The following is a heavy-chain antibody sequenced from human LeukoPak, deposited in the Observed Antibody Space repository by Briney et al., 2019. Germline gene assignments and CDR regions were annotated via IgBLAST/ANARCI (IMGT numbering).Heavy chain of an antibody. D-gene: IGHD6-13*01. Sequence: GSLRLSCAASGFTFSGYAMHWVRQAPGKGLEWVAVISYDGNNKYYPDSVKGRFTISRDNSKNTLFLQMNSLRADDTAVYYCARDPLYSSSWQFDCWGQGTLVTVSS. V-gene: IGHV3-30*04. CDR1: GFTFSGYA. J-gene: IGHJ4*02. CDR2: ISYDGNNK. CDR3: ARDPLYSSSWQFDC.